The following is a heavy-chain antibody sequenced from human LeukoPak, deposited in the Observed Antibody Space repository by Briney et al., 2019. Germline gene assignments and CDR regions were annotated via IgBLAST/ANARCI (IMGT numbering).Heavy chain of an antibody. CDR1: GLTVSSY. D-gene: IGHD2-15*01. J-gene: IGHJ4*02. Sequence: GGSLRLSCAASGLTVSSYMSWVRQAPGKGLEWVSTIGGGGGSTDYTDSVKGRFTISRDNSKNTLYLQMNSLGAEDTAVYYCAKGHRYCTSGNCNSAVDYWGQGTLVTVSS. V-gene: IGHV3-23*01. CDR3: AKGHRYCTSGNCNSAVDY. CDR2: IGGGGGST.